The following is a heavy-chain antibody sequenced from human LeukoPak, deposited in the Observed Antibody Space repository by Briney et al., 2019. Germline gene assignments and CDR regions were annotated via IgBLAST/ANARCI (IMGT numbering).Heavy chain of an antibody. CDR2: TSSDLNVK. V-gene: IGHV3-30-3*01. CDR1: GFTFRNYV. Sequence: GGSLRLSCAASGFTFRNYVIHWVRQAPGKGLEWVAVTSSDLNVKLYADSVKGRFTISRDNSRSTLYLQVNSLRPEDTAIYYCAREGYYGSGSPPSLYFDYWGQGTLVTVSS. CDR3: AREGYYGSGSPPSLYFDY. J-gene: IGHJ4*02. D-gene: IGHD3-10*01.